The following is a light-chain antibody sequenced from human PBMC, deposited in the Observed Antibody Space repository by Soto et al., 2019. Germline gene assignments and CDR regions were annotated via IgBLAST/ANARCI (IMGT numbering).Light chain of an antibody. Sequence: QSALTQPASVSGAPGQSITISCTGTSIDVGAYNYVSWYQQHPGKAPKLMIYEVNNRPSGVSNRFSGSKSGDTASLTISGLQAEDEADYYCSSYTTSSTYAFGTGTKLTV. CDR1: SIDVGAYNY. CDR2: EVN. J-gene: IGLJ1*01. V-gene: IGLV2-14*01. CDR3: SSYTTSSTYA.